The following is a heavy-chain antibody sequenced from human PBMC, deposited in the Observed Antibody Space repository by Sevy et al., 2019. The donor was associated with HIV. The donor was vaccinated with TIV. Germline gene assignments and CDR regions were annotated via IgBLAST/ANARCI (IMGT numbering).Heavy chain of an antibody. D-gene: IGHD3-10*01. CDR3: ARDSPEAYGSGSYRGGFDP. Sequence: GGSLRLSCAASGFTFSSYGMHWVRQAPGKGLEWVAVIWYDGSNKYYADSVKGGFTISRDNSKNTLYLQMNSLRAEDTAVYYCARDSPEAYGSGSYRGGFDPWGQGTLVTVSS. CDR1: GFTFSSYG. V-gene: IGHV3-33*01. CDR2: IWYDGSNK. J-gene: IGHJ5*02.